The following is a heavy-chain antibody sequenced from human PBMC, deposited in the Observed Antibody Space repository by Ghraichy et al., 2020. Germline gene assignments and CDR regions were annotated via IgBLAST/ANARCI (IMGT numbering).Heavy chain of an antibody. CDR3: AKGGLNYHDYIRESYRYFDY. D-gene: IGHD3-16*02. CDR2: ISGSGDST. Sequence: GGSLRLSCAASGFSFSSYPMSWVRQAPGKGLEWVSSISGSGDSTYYADSVKGRFTISRDNSKNTLYLQMNSLRAEDTAVYYCAKGGLNYHDYIRESYRYFDYWGQGSPVSVSS. V-gene: IGHV3-23*01. J-gene: IGHJ4*02. CDR1: GFSFSSYP.